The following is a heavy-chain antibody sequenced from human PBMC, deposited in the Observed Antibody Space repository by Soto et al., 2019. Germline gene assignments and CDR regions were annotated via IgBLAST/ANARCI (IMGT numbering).Heavy chain of an antibody. J-gene: IGHJ5*02. CDR3: AGMPYTSGLRFDP. V-gene: IGHV4-30-2*01. CDR1: RYSYSSSTYS. CDR2: IYQSGVT. Sequence: SETLSLTCNMSRYSYSSSTYSWSWLRQPPGKALQWIGFIYQSGVTSYNPSLASRVSISLDRSNNQCSLKLKSVTATDTAVYFCAGMPYTSGLRFDPWGQGTLVTVSS. D-gene: IGHD6-19*01.